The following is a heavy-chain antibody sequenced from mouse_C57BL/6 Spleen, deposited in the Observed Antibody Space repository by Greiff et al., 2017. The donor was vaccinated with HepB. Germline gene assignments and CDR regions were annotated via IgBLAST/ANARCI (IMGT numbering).Heavy chain of an antibody. CDR1: GFSLTSYA. Sequence: VQLKESGPGLVAPSQSLSITCTVSGFSLTSYAISWVRQPPGKGLEWLGVIWTGGGTNYNSALKSRLSISKDNSKSQVFLKMNRLQTDDTARYYCARKANYYGSSDSYWYFDVWGTGTTVTVSS. V-gene: IGHV2-9-1*01. J-gene: IGHJ1*03. CDR2: IWTGGGT. CDR3: ARKANYYGSSDSYWYFDV. D-gene: IGHD1-1*01.